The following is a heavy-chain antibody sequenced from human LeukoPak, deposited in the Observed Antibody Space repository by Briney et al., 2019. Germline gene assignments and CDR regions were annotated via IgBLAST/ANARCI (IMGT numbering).Heavy chain of an antibody. V-gene: IGHV1-46*01. D-gene: IGHD6-6*01. CDR3: ASGDPSSSSTYRLDY. Sequence: ASVKVSCKASGYTFTSYFLHWVRQAPGQGLEWMGIINPSGVSTSYAQKFQGRVTMTRDMSTSTVYMELSSLRSEDTAVYYCASGDPSSSSTYRLDYWGQGTLVTVSS. CDR2: INPSGVST. J-gene: IGHJ4*02. CDR1: GYTFTSYF.